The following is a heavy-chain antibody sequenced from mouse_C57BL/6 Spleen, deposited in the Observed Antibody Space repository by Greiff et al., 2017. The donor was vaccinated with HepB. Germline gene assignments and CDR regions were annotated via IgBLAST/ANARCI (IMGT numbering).Heavy chain of an antibody. Sequence: EVQLQESGPELVKPGASVKISCKASGYTFTDYNMDWVKQSHGKSLEWIGDINPNNGGTIYNQKFKGKATLTVDKSSSTAYMELRSLTSEDTAVYYCARPDWDNGYFDVWGTGTTVTVSS. V-gene: IGHV1-18*01. D-gene: IGHD4-1*01. CDR3: ARPDWDNGYFDV. CDR2: INPNNGGT. CDR1: GYTFTDYN. J-gene: IGHJ1*03.